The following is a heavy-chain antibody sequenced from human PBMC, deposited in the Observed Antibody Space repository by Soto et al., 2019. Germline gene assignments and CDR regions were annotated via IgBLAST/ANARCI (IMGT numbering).Heavy chain of an antibody. J-gene: IGHJ4*02. CDR2: ISGSGGST. V-gene: IGHV3-23*01. D-gene: IGHD3-10*01. CDR1: GFTFSSYA. CDR3: AKECRFGELFSVENDY. Sequence: WSLRLSCAASGFTFSSYAMSWVRQAPGKGLEWVSAISGSGGSTYYADSVKGRFTISRDNSKNTPYLQMNSLRAEDTAVYYCAKECRFGELFSVENDYWGQGTLVTVSS.